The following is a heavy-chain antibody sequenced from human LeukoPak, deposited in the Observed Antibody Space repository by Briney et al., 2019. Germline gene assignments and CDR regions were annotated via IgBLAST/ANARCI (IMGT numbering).Heavy chain of an antibody. Sequence: GGSLRLSCAASGFTFSSYSMNWVRQAPGKGLEWVSYISSSSSTIHYADSVKGRFTISRDNAKNSLYLQMNSLRDEDTAVYYCARDKEGYCSSTSCYSKKWFDPWGEGTLVTVSS. CDR3: ARDKEGYCSSTSCYSKKWFDP. V-gene: IGHV3-48*02. D-gene: IGHD2-2*02. J-gene: IGHJ5*02. CDR2: ISSSSSTI. CDR1: GFTFSSYS.